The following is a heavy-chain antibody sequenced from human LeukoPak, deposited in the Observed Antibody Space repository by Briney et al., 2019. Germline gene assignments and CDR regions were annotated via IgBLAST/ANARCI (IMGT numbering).Heavy chain of an antibody. CDR1: GGSISYYY. Sequence: SETLSLTCTVSGGSISYYYWSWIRQPPGKGLEWIGYIYYSGSTNYNPSLKSRVTISVDTSKNQFSLKLSSVTAADTAVYYCASGYSGYDQFDYWGQGTLVTVS. D-gene: IGHD5-12*01. V-gene: IGHV4-59*01. CDR3: ASGYSGYDQFDY. CDR2: IYYSGST. J-gene: IGHJ4*02.